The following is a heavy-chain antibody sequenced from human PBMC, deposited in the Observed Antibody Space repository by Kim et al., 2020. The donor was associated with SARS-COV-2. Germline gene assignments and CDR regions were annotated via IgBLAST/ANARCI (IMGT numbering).Heavy chain of an antibody. CDR3: ARDSSITMVRGVIHLPYYYGMDV. V-gene: IGHV1-69*13. D-gene: IGHD3-10*01. J-gene: IGHJ6*02. Sequence: SVKVSCKASGGTFSSYAISWVRQAPGQGLEWMGGIIPIFGTANYAQKFQGRVTITADESTSTAYMELSSLRSEDTAVYYCARDSSITMVRGVIHLPYYYGMDVWGQGTTVTVSS. CDR2: IIPIFGTA. CDR1: GGTFSSYA.